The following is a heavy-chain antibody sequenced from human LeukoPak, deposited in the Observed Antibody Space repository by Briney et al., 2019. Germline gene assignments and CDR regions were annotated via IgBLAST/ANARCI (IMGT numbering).Heavy chain of an antibody. CDR2: ISYDGSSK. Sequence: GGSLRLSCAASGFTFSSYGMHWVRQAPGKGLEWVAVISYDGSSKYYADSVKGRFTISRDYSKNTLSLQMNSLSAEDTAVYYCATGGNSLAYWGQGTLVTVSS. D-gene: IGHD1-26*01. CDR3: ATGGNSLAY. J-gene: IGHJ4*02. CDR1: GFTFSSYG. V-gene: IGHV3-30*03.